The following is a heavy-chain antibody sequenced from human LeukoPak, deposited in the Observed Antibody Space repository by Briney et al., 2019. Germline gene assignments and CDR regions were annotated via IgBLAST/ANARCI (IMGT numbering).Heavy chain of an antibody. J-gene: IGHJ5*02. CDR1: GFTFSSYA. V-gene: IGHV3-23*01. CDR3: ATKATIFGVVPHH. D-gene: IGHD3-3*01. Sequence: PGGSLRLSCAASGFTFSSYAMSWVRQAPGKGLEWVSGVDVIGGSIYYADSVKGRFTISRDNSKNTLYLQMNSLRAEDTAVYYCATKATIFGVVPHHWGQGTLVTVSS. CDR2: VDVIGGSI.